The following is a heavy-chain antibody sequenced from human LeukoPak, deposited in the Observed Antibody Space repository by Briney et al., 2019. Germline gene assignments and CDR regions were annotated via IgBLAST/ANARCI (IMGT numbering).Heavy chain of an antibody. J-gene: IGHJ4*02. CDR3: AKDPTPTMVRGVIPYY. D-gene: IGHD3-10*01. CDR1: GFTFSSYA. Sequence: SGGSLRLSCAASGFTFSSYAMSWVRQAPGKGLEWVSAISGSGGSTYYADSVKGRFTISRDNSKNTLYLQMNSLRAEDTAVHYCAKDPTPTMVRGVIPYYWGQGTLVTVSS. CDR2: ISGSGGST. V-gene: IGHV3-23*01.